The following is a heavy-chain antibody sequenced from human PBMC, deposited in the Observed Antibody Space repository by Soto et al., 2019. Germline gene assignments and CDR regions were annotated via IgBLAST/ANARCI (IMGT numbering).Heavy chain of an antibody. D-gene: IGHD1-1*01. CDR3: ARLDGFGY. CDR2: IYHSGNT. Sequence: QVQLQESGPRLVKPSGTLSLTSAVSGDSISSSNWWSWVRQPPGKGLEWIGEIYHSGNTNYNPSLKGRFTVSVDKSKNQFSLKLTSVTAADTAVYYCARLDGFGYWGQGTLVTVSS. CDR1: GDSISSSNW. V-gene: IGHV4-4*02. J-gene: IGHJ4*02.